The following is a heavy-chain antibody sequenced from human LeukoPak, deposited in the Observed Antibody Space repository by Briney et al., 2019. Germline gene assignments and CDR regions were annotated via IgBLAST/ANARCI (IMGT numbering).Heavy chain of an antibody. CDR2: INMDGTTI. V-gene: IGHV3-74*01. D-gene: IGHD3-9*01. CDR1: GFTFSTYW. CDR3: ARGNYDILTGYYRSFDY. Sequence: GGSLRLSCAASGFTFSTYWMHWVRQSPGKGLVWVSRINMDGTTISYAGSVEGRFTISRDNAKNTLYLQMNSLRAEDTAVYYCARGNYDILTGYYRSFDYWGQGTLVTVSS. J-gene: IGHJ4*02.